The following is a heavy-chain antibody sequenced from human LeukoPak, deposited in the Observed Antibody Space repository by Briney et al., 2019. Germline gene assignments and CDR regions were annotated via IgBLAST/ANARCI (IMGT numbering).Heavy chain of an antibody. CDR2: INHSGST. CDR1: GGSFSGYY. Sequence: PSETLSLTCAVYGGSFSGYYWSWIRQPPGKGLEWIGEINHSGSTNYNPSLKSRVTISVDTSKNQFSLKLSSVTAADTAVYYCARTSGTYMDVWGKGTTVTVSS. V-gene: IGHV4-34*01. CDR3: ARTSGTYMDV. J-gene: IGHJ6*03. D-gene: IGHD1-1*01.